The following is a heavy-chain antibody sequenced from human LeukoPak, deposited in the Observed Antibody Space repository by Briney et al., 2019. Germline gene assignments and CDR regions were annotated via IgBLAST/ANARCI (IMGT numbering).Heavy chain of an antibody. CDR1: GFTFSSYA. CDR2: ISGSGGST. Sequence: GGSLRLSCAASGFTFSSYAMSWVRQAPGKGLEWVSAISGSGGSTYYADSVKGRFTISRDNSKNTLYLQMNSLRAEDTAVYYCAKAAMYYDILTGYYPFDYWGQGTLVTVSS. CDR3: AKAAMYYDILTGYYPFDY. J-gene: IGHJ4*02. D-gene: IGHD3-9*01. V-gene: IGHV3-23*01.